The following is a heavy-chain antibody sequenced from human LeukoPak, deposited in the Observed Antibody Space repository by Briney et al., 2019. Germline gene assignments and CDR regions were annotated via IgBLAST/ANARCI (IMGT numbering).Heavy chain of an antibody. CDR3: AAYYYDSSGYYY. D-gene: IGHD3-22*01. J-gene: IGHJ6*04. CDR1: GGSISSSSYY. CDR2: IYYSGST. Sequence: PSETLSLTCTVSGGSISSSSYYWGWLRQPPGKGLEWIGSIYYSGSTYYNPSLKSRVTISVDTSKNQFSLKLSSVTAADTAVYYCAAYYYDSSGYYYWGKGTTVTVSS. V-gene: IGHV4-39*01.